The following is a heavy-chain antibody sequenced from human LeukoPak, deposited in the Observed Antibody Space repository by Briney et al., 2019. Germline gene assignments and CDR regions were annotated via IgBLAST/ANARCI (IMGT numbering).Heavy chain of an antibody. D-gene: IGHD3-10*01. V-gene: IGHV3-53*01. CDR3: ASGSGSSRTPYYYMYV. J-gene: IGHJ6*03. CDR2: IYSGGST. Sequence: GGSLRLSCVASGFTVSSTYMSSVRQAPGKGLEWVSVIYSGGSTYYADSVKGRFTISRDNSKNTLYLQMNSLRAEDTAVYYCASGSGSSRTPYYYMYVWGTGTTVTVSS. CDR1: GFTVSSTY.